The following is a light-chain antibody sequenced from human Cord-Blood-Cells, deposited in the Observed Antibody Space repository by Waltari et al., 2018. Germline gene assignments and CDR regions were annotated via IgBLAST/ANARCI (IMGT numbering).Light chain of an antibody. CDR3: GTGDSSLSAWV. V-gene: IGLV1-51*01. Sequence: QTVHPQPPPQYAAPGQKVTTDYPGRSPKIRNNYVSTYQPLPGTAPKLLMFDINKRHSGIRDRFSVSRSGTSATLGITGLQTGDEADYYCGTGDSSLSAWVFCEGTKLTGL. J-gene: IGLJ3*02. CDR2: DIN. CDR1: SPKIRNNY.